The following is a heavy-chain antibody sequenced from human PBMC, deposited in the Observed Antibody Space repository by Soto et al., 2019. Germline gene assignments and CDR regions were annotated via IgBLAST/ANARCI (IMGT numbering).Heavy chain of an antibody. V-gene: IGHV3-21*01. CDR1: VFTFSSYS. CDR2: TSTSSRYI. Sequence: GGSLRLSCSASVFTFSSYSMNWFRQAPGKGLEWVSSTSTSSRYIYYADSVKGRFTISRDNAKNSLYLQMNSLRAEDTAVYYCARDEYYYDSSGYRPRDVFDIWGQGTMVTVSS. J-gene: IGHJ3*02. D-gene: IGHD3-22*01. CDR3: ARDEYYYDSSGYRPRDVFDI.